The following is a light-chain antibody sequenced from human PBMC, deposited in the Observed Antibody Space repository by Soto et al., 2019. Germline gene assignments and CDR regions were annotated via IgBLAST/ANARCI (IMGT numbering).Light chain of an antibody. CDR2: DVS. CDR1: SSDVGGYNY. Sequence: QSVLTQPASVSGSPGQSIAISCTGTSSDVGGYNYVSWYQQNPGKAPKFIIYDVSNRPSGVSDRFSGSKSGNTASLTISGLQAEDEADYYCAPYTTSSTYVFGTGTKVTVL. J-gene: IGLJ1*01. V-gene: IGLV2-14*01. CDR3: APYTTSSTYV.